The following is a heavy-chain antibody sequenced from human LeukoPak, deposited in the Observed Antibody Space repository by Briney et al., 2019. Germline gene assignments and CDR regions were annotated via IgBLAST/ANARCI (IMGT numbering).Heavy chain of an antibody. J-gene: IGHJ6*03. D-gene: IGHD2-2*01. CDR2: IIPIFGTA. Sequence: ASVKVSCKASGGTFSSYAISWVRQAPGRGLEWTGGIIPIFGTANYAQKFQGRVTITADESTSTAYMELSSLRSEDTAVYYCASCIGYCSSTSCYYYYYMDVWGKGTTVTVSS. CDR1: GGTFSSYA. CDR3: ASCIGYCSSTSCYYYYYMDV. V-gene: IGHV1-69*13.